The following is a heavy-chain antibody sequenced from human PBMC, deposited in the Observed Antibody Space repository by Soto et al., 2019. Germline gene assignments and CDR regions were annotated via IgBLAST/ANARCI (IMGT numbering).Heavy chain of an antibody. CDR3: ARRQLWLYYFAY. J-gene: IGHJ4*02. CDR2: IYYSGST. Sequence: QLQLQESGPGLVKPSETLSLTCTVSGGSISSSSYYWGWIRQPPGKGLEWIGSIYYSGSTYYNPSLKSRVTISVDTSKNQFSLKLSSVTAADTAVYYWARRQLWLYYFAYWGQGTLVTVSS. CDR1: GGSISSSSYY. V-gene: IGHV4-39*01. D-gene: IGHD5-18*01.